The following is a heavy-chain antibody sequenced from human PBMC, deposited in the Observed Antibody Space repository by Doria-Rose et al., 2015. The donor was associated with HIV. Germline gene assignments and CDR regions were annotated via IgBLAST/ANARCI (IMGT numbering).Heavy chain of an antibody. CDR1: GDSISSSGFY. CDR2: TYYSGSA. CDR3: ARGGGHDPGLY. V-gene: IGHV4-31*03. J-gene: IGHJ4*02. D-gene: IGHD5-12*01. Sequence: PGLVKPSQTLSLNCTVSGDSISSSGFYWNWIRHLPGKGLEWIGYTYYSGSAYYNPSLKSRLTISVDTSKNQFSLALRSVTAADTAVYYCARGGGHDPGLYWGQGNLVTVSS.